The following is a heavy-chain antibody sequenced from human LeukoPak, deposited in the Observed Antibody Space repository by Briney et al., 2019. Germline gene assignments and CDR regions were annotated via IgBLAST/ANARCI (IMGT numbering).Heavy chain of an antibody. Sequence: GGSLGLSCAASGFTFSSYGIHWVRQAPGQGLEWVALISYDGTNKYYTDSVKGRFTISRDNSKNTLYLQMNSLRAEDTAVYYCARGINMMIVAPGYWGQGTLVTVSS. J-gene: IGHJ4*02. CDR1: GFTFSSYG. CDR2: ISYDGTNK. CDR3: ARGINMMIVAPGY. D-gene: IGHD3-22*01. V-gene: IGHV3-30*03.